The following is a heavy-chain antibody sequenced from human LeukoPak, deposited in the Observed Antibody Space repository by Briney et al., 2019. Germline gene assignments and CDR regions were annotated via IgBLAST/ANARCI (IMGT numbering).Heavy chain of an antibody. Sequence: GGSLRLSCAASGFTFSDYYMSWIRQAPGKGLEWVSYISSSGSTIYYADSVKGRFTISRDNAKNSLYLQMNSLRAEDTAVYYCAGILEYGDYTTNYYYYYGMDVWGQGTTVTVSS. V-gene: IGHV3-11*01. CDR1: GFTFSDYY. CDR2: ISSSGSTI. J-gene: IGHJ6*02. CDR3: AGILEYGDYTTNYYYYYGMDV. D-gene: IGHD4-17*01.